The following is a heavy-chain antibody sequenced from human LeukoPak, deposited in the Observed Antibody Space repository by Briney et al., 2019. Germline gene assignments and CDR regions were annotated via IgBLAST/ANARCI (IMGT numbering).Heavy chain of an antibody. J-gene: IGHJ1*01. Sequence: GGSLRLSCAASGFTFSSYAMTWVRQAPGKGLEWVSVISGSGGSTYYADSVKGRFTISRDNSKKTLYLQMNSLRTEDTAVYYCAKGSTTVAGTSGYFQHWGQGTLVTVSS. V-gene: IGHV3-23*01. D-gene: IGHD6-19*01. CDR2: ISGSGGST. CDR3: AKGSTTVAGTSGYFQH. CDR1: GFTFSSYA.